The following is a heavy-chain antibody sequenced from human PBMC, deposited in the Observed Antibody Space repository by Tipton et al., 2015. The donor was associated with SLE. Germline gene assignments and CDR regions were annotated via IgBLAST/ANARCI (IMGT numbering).Heavy chain of an antibody. CDR2: IYYTGST. CDR1: GGSISSGSYY. CDR3: ARGGMGIAVAGEFDS. Sequence: TLSLTCTVSGGSISSGSYYWSWIRQPAGKGLEWIGYIYYTGSTHYNPSLKTRVTISVDTSKSQFSPNLRSVTAADTAVYYCARGGMGIAVAGEFDSWGQGTLVTVSS. D-gene: IGHD6-19*01. V-gene: IGHV4-61*10. J-gene: IGHJ4*02.